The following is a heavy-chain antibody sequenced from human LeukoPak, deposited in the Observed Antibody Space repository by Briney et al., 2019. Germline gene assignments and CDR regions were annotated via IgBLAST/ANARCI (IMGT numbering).Heavy chain of an antibody. CDR3: VREDSSSSGRACDI. Sequence: GGSLRLSCAASGFTFSSYWMHWVRQAPGKGLVWVSRISTDGSSTNSADSVKGRFTISRDNAKNTLYLQMNSLRAEDTAVYYCVREDSSSSGRACDIWGQGTMVTVSP. CDR1: GFTFSSYW. D-gene: IGHD6-6*01. J-gene: IGHJ3*02. V-gene: IGHV3-74*01. CDR2: ISTDGSST.